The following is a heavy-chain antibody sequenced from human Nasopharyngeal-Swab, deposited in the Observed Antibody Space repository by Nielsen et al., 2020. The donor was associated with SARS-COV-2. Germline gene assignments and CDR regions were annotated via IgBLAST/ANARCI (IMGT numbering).Heavy chain of an antibody. J-gene: IGHJ6*02. V-gene: IGHV3-21*01. D-gene: IGHD3-3*01. CDR3: ARDGLDYDFWSAYFMDV. CDR1: GFTFNNYN. CDR2: ISSSSSYI. Sequence: GESLKISCAASGFTFNNYNFNWVRQAPGKGLEWVSSISSSSSYIYYADSVKSRFTISRDNAKNSLYLQMNSLRAEDTAVHYCARDGLDYDFWSAYFMDVWGQGTTVTVSS.